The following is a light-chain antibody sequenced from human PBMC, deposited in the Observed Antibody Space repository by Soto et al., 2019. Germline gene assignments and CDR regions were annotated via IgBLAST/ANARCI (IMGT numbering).Light chain of an antibody. CDR3: QQYGSSGT. CDR1: QSVSSSY. Sequence: EIVMTPSPGTLSLSPGESATLSGRASQSVSSSYLAWYQQKPGQAPRLLIYGASNRATGIPVRFSRSGSGTDFTLTISRLQPEDFAVYYRQQYGSSGTFGPGTKVEIK. J-gene: IGKJ4*02. V-gene: IGKV3-20*01. CDR2: GAS.